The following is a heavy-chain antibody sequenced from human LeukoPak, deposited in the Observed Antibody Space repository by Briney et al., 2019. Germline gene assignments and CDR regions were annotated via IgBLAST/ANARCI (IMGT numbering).Heavy chain of an antibody. CDR1: GFTFSSYG. J-gene: IGHJ4*02. V-gene: IGHV3-33*01. D-gene: IGHD4-17*01. Sequence: PGGSLRLSCAASGFTFSSYGMHWVRQAPGKGLEWVAVIWYDGSNKYYADSVKGRFTISRDNSKNTLYLQMNSLRAEDTAVYYCARVSEYDYGDYSYFDYWGQGTLVTVSS. CDR2: IWYDGSNK. CDR3: ARVSEYDYGDYSYFDY.